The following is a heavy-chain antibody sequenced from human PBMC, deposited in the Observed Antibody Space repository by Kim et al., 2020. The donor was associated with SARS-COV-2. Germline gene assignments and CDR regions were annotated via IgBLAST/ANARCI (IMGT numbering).Heavy chain of an antibody. Sequence: ASVKVSCKASGYTFTSYGISWVRQAPGQGLEWMGWISAYNGNTNYAQKLQGRVTMTTDTSTSTAYMELRSLRSDDTAVYYCARERTGGSSGYYSYYYYGMDVWGQGTTVTVSS. CDR1: GYTFTSYG. D-gene: IGHD3-22*01. V-gene: IGHV1-18*01. J-gene: IGHJ6*02. CDR2: ISAYNGNT. CDR3: ARERTGGSSGYYSYYYYGMDV.